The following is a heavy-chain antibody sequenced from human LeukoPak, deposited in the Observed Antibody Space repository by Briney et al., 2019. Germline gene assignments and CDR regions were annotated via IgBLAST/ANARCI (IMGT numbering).Heavy chain of an antibody. CDR1: GGTIGSYY. J-gene: IGHJ4*02. V-gene: IGHV4-59*13. Sequence: SETLSLTCTVSGGTIGSYYWSWIRQPPGKGLEWIGVIYYTGSTNYNSSLKSRVTISLDTSKNQFSLRLSSMTAADTAVYFCARCGYSYGTGYHFDSWGQGTLVTVSS. CDR3: ARCGYSYGTGYHFDS. D-gene: IGHD5-18*01. CDR2: IYYTGST.